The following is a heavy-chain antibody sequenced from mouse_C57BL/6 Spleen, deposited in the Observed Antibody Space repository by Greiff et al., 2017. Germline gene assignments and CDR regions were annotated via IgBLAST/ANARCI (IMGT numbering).Heavy chain of an antibody. CDR2: IYPGSGST. D-gene: IGHD1-1*01. CDR3: ARSGYYGSRRYFDV. V-gene: IGHV1-55*01. J-gene: IGHJ1*03. Sequence: QVQLQQPGAELVKPGASVKMSCKASGYTFTSYWITWVKQRPGQGLEWIGDIYPGSGSTNYNEKFKSKATLTVDTSSSTAYMQLSSLTSEDSAVYYCARSGYYGSRRYFDVWGTGTTVTVSS. CDR1: GYTFTSYW.